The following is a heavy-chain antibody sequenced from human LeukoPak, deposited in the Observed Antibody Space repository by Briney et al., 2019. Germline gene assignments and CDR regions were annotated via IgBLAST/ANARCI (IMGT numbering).Heavy chain of an antibody. J-gene: IGHJ4*02. D-gene: IGHD5-24*01. V-gene: IGHV6-1*01. CDR2: IYYRSTWRY. CDR1: GDSFSSNNVA. CDR3: ARDPADGYGHFDF. Sequence: SQTLSLTCAISGDSFSSNNVAWNWVRQSPSRGLEWLGRIYYRSTWRYDYSQSFRSRIIINPDTSGNQFSLQLSSVSPEDTAIYYCARDPADGYGHFDFWGQGTLVTVSS.